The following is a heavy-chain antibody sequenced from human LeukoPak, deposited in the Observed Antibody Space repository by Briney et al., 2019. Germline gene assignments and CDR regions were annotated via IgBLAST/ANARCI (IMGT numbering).Heavy chain of an antibody. CDR2: ISGSGGST. Sequence: GRSLRLSCAASGLTFSSYAMSWVRQGPRKGLEWVSAISGSGGSTYYADSVKGRFTISRDNSKNTLYLQMNSLRAEDTAVYYCAKDPLYGGNFSPDDYWGQGTLVTVSS. CDR1: GLTFSSYA. D-gene: IGHD4-23*01. J-gene: IGHJ4*02. CDR3: AKDPLYGGNFSPDDY. V-gene: IGHV3-23*01.